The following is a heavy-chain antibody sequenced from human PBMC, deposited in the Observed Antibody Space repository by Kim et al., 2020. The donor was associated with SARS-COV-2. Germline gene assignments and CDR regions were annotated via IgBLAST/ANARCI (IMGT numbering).Heavy chain of an antibody. V-gene: IGHV3-23*01. D-gene: IGHD2-2*03. CDR1: GFTFTGYA. Sequence: GGSLRLSCTTSGFTFTGYAMSWVRQAPGKGLEWVSSIDGSDGTTYYVDSVKGRFTISRDDSKSTLYLWTTSLRADDTAVYYCLKGGWGWIWDHWGQGAHVTVAS. J-gene: IGHJ4*02. CDR2: IDGSDGTT. CDR3: LKGGWGWIWDH.